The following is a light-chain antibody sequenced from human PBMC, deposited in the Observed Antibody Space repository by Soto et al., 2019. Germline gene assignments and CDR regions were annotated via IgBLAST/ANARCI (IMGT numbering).Light chain of an antibody. Sequence: EIVMTQSPATLSVSPGERATLSCRASQSVSRKLAWYQQTRGQAPRLLIYGASTRATGVPARFSGSGSGTEFTLTITSLQLEDFAVYYCQEYNDWRPITFGEGTKVDIK. V-gene: IGKV3-15*01. CDR2: GAS. J-gene: IGKJ4*01. CDR3: QEYNDWRPIT. CDR1: QSVSRK.